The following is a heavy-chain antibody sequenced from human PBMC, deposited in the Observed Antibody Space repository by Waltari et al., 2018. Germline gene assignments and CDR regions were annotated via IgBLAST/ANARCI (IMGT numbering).Heavy chain of an antibody. CDR3: ASPSSGSLGEPGIAPYWYFDL. J-gene: IGHJ2*01. CDR2: IYHSGST. D-gene: IGHD6-13*01. V-gene: IGHV4-38-2*01. Sequence: QVQLQESGPGLVKPSETLSLTCAVSGYSISSGYYWGWIRQPPGKGLGWIGSIYHSGSTYYNPSLKSRVTISVDTSKNQFSLKLSSVTAADTAVYYCASPSSGSLGEPGIAPYWYFDLWGRGTLVTVSS. CDR1: GYSISSGYY.